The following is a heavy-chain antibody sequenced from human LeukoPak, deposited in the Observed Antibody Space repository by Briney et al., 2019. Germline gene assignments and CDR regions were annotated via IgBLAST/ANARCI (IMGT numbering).Heavy chain of an antibody. CDR3: ARDVRLVPAAHFDY. D-gene: IGHD2-2*01. V-gene: IGHV3-30*04. J-gene: IGHJ4*02. CDR2: ISYDGSNK. CDR1: AFTFSSYS. Sequence: LSGRSLRLSCAVAAFTFSSYSMHWVRQAPGKGLEWVAVISYDGSNKYYADSVKGRFTISRDNSKNTLYLQMNSLRAEDTAVYYCARDVRLVPAAHFDYWGQGTLVTVSS.